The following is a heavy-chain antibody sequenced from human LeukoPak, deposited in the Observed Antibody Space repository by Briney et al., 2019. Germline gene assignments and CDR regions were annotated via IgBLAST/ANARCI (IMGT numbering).Heavy chain of an antibody. J-gene: IGHJ4*02. D-gene: IGHD3-22*01. Sequence: GGSLRLSRAASGFTVSSNYMCWVRQAPGKGLEWVSVIYSGGGTYYPESVKGRFTISRDNSENTLYLQMNSLRAEDTAVYYCAKLYDSSGYPYFDSWGQRTRVTVFS. V-gene: IGHV3-66*01. CDR3: AKLYDSSGYPYFDS. CDR1: GFTVSSNY. CDR2: IYSGGGT.